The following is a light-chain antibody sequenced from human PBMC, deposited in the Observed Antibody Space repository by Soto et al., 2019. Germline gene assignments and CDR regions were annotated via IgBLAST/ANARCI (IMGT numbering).Light chain of an antibody. CDR2: GAS. J-gene: IGKJ2*01. CDR3: QHCHNCHVT. Sequence: EIVMTQSPATLSLSPGERAALSCRASQSINSELAWYQQKPGQPPRLLIYGASTRATGVPARFTGSESGSEFTLTISRLQSEDFAVYYCQHCHNCHVTFGQGTRLEI. V-gene: IGKV3-15*01. CDR1: QSINSE.